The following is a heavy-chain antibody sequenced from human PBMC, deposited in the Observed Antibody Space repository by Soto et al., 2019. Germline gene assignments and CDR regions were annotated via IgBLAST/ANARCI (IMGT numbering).Heavy chain of an antibody. J-gene: IGHJ4*02. V-gene: IGHV4-59*01. CDR1: GGSISNYY. D-gene: IGHD3-22*01. Sequence: SETLSLTCTVSGGSISNYYWSCIRQPPGRGLDWIANIHYSGYTTYNPSLKGRVSISVDTSRNQLSLDLNSVTALDTAGYYCARGLYDDSGFSSLYFGYWGQGCRVAVAS. CDR2: IHYSGYT. CDR3: ARGLYDDSGFSSLYFGY.